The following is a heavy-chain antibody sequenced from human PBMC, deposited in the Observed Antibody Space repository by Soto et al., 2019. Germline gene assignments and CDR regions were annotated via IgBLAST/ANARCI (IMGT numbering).Heavy chain of an antibody. J-gene: IGHJ4*02. Sequence: GGSLRLSCAASGFTFSSYAMHWVRQAPGKGLEWVAVISYDGSNKYYADSVKGRFTISRDNSKNTLYLQMNSLRAEDTAVYYCARDSQIEYSSSSGFDYWGQGTLVTVSS. V-gene: IGHV3-30-3*01. CDR3: ARDSQIEYSSSSGFDY. CDR2: ISYDGSNK. CDR1: GFTFSSYA. D-gene: IGHD6-6*01.